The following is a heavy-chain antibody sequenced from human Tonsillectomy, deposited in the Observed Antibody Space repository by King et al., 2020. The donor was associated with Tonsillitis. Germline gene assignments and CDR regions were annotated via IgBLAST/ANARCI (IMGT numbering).Heavy chain of an antibody. CDR3: ARDGSGSYYWYFDL. CDR2: ISSSGSTI. D-gene: IGHD1-26*01. J-gene: IGHJ2*01. CDR1: GFTFSSYE. Sequence: VQLVESGGGLVQPGGSLRLSCAASGFTFSSYEMNWVRQAPGKGLEWVSYISSSGSTIYYADSVKGRFTFSRDNAKNSLYLQMNSLRAEDTAVYYCARDGSGSYYWYFDLWGRGTLVTVSS. V-gene: IGHV3-48*03.